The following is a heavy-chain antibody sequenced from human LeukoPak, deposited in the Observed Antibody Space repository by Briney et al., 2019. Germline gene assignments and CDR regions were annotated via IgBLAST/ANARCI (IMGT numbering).Heavy chain of an antibody. CDR1: GFTFSSYS. J-gene: IGHJ4*02. CDR2: ISSGQNYI. CDR3: AGEWLRLHPLGY. D-gene: IGHD5-12*01. Sequence: GRSLRLSCAASGFTFSSYSMNWVRQAPGKGLEWVSSISSGQNYIYYADSVKGRFAISRDNAKNSLYLQMNSLRAEDTAVYYCAGEWLRLHPLGYWGQGTLVTVSS. V-gene: IGHV3-21*01.